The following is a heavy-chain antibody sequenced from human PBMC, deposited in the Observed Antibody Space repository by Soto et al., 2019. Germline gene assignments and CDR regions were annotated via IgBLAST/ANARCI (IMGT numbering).Heavy chain of an antibody. D-gene: IGHD6-19*01. CDR3: ARGLGAVAGSDY. CDR2: VKQDESEK. Sequence: GGSLRLSCAASGFTFGNYWMSWVRQAPGKGLEWVANVKQDESEKYYVDSVKGRFTISRDNAKNSVYLQMNSLRGEDTAVYYCARGLGAVAGSDYWGQGTLVTVPQ. CDR1: GFTFGNYW. V-gene: IGHV3-7*01. J-gene: IGHJ4*02.